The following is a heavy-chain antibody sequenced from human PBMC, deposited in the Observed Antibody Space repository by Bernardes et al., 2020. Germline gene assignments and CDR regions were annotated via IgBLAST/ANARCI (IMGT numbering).Heavy chain of an antibody. J-gene: IGHJ4*02. Sequence: SGPTLVKPTQTLTLTCTFSGFSLSTSGMRVSWIRQPPGKALEWLARIDWDDDKFYSTSLKTRLTISKDTSKNQVVLTMTNVNPVDTATYYCARETAVTTGIDYWGQGTLVTVSS. D-gene: IGHD4-17*01. V-gene: IGHV2-70*04. CDR2: IDWDDDK. CDR3: ARETAVTTGIDY. CDR1: GFSLSTSGMR.